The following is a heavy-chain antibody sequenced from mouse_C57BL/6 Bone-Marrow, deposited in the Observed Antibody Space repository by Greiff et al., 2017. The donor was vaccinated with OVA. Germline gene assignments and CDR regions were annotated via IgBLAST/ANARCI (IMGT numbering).Heavy chain of an antibody. CDR2: INSDGGCT. V-gene: IGHV5-2*01. CDR3: ARHDYDWFAY. CDR1: EYEFPSYD. D-gene: IGHD2-4*01. Sequence: EVQVVESGGGLVQPGESLKLSCESSEYEFPSYDMSWVSQTPEKRLELVAAINSDGGCTYYPDTMEGRFSITRDNTTKTLYLQRSSLRSDDTAMYYCARHDYDWFAYWGQGTRVTVSA. J-gene: IGHJ3*01.